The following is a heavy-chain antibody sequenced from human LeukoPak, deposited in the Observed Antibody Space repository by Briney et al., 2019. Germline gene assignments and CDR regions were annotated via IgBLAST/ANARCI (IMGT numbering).Heavy chain of an antibody. CDR2: FDPEDGET. Sequence: VKVSCKVSGYTLTELSMHWVRQAPGKGLEWMGGFDPEDGETIYAQKFQGRATMTEDTSTDTAYMELSSLRSEDTAVYYCATLGGPGFSPDAFDIWGQGTMVTVSS. D-gene: IGHD2/OR15-2a*01. V-gene: IGHV1-24*01. CDR3: ATLGGPGFSPDAFDI. CDR1: GYTLTELS. J-gene: IGHJ3*02.